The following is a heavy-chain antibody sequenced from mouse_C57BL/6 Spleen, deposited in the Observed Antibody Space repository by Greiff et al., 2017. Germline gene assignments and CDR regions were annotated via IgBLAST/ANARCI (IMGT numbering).Heavy chain of an antibody. CDR3: ARGDSNNRCAY. J-gene: IGHJ3*01. CDR2: IDPSDSET. V-gene: IGHV1-52*01. CDR1: GYTFTSYW. D-gene: IGHD2-5*01. Sequence: QQSCKASGYTFTSYWMHWVKQRPIQGLEWIGNIDPSDSETHYNQKFKDKATLTVDKSSSTAYMQLSSLTSEDSAVYYCARGDSNNRCAYWGQGTLVTVSA.